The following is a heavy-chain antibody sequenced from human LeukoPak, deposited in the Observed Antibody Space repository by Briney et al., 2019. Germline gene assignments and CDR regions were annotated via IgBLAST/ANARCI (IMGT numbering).Heavy chain of an antibody. J-gene: IGHJ4*02. CDR2: IGTTGDT. CDR1: GFTFSGYD. Sequence: GGSLRLAWEASGFTFSGYDMHWVRQATGKVLEWVSAIGTTGDTYYSDSVRGRFTISSENAKNSLDLQMNSLRAGDTAVYYCARSPSYSSSWYALDSWGQGTLVTVSS. V-gene: IGHV3-13*01. CDR3: ARSPSYSSSWYALDS. D-gene: IGHD6-13*01.